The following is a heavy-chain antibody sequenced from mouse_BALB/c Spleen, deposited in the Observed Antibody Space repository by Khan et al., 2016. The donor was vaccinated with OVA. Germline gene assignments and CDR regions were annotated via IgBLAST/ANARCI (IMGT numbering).Heavy chain of an antibody. V-gene: IGHV3-5*02. CDR3: ARDGGSFDSYYFDY. CDR2: LFYSGTT. CDR1: GISITTGNYR. J-gene: IGHJ2*01. D-gene: IGHD2-12*01. Sequence: EVQRQEAGPGLVKPSQTVSLTCTVTGISITTGNYRWSWIRHFPGNKLEWIGYLFYSGTTTYNPSLTSRTSITRDTSKNRFYLEMNSLTTEDTATYYCARDGGSFDSYYFDYWGQGTILTVSS.